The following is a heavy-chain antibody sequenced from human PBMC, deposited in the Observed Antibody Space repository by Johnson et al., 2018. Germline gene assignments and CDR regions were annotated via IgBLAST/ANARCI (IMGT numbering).Heavy chain of an antibody. CDR3: TRDPVSQDWLYDRDV. CDR2: IWYDGSNK. Sequence: VQLVESGGGVVQXGRSXRLXCAASGFTFSSYGMHWVRQAPGTGLEWVAVIWYDGSNKYYADSVKGRFTISRDNSKNTLYLQMNSLRAEDTAVYYCTRDPVSQDWLYDRDVWGKGTTVTVSS. V-gene: IGHV3-33*01. J-gene: IGHJ6*03. D-gene: IGHD3/OR15-3a*01. CDR1: GFTFSSYG.